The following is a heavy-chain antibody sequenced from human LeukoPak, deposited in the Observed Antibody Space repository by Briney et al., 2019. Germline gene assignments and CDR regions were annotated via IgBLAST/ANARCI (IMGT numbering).Heavy chain of an antibody. CDR1: GGSISSYY. J-gene: IGHJ4*02. Sequence: SETLSLTCTVSGGSISSYYWSWIRQPPGKGLEWIGHIYYSGSTNYNPSLKSRVTISVDTSKNQFSLKLSSVTAADTAVYYCARSFGGHFDYWGQGTLVTISS. CDR3: ARSFGGHFDY. V-gene: IGHV4-59*01. D-gene: IGHD2-15*01. CDR2: IYYSGST.